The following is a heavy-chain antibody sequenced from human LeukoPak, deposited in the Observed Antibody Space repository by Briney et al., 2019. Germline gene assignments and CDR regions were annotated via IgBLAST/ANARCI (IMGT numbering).Heavy chain of an antibody. J-gene: IGHJ4*02. Sequence: PSETLSLTCTVSGGSLSSNIYCWGWIRQPPGKGLEWIGDIYYSGSTYYNPSLKSRVTISVDTSKNQFSLKLSSVTTADTAVYYCARRGGYDFSYDYWGQGILVTVSS. V-gene: IGHV4-39*01. CDR2: IYYSGST. D-gene: IGHD5-12*01. CDR3: ARRGGYDFSYDY. CDR1: GGSLSSNIYC.